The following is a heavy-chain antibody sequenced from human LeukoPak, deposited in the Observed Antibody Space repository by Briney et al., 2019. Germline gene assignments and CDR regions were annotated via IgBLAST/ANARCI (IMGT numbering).Heavy chain of an antibody. CDR3: AKDGPYSSIAVAEGDP. V-gene: IGHV3-23*01. J-gene: IGHJ5*02. CDR2: IRGSGGST. D-gene: IGHD6-19*01. CDR1: GFTFSSYA. Sequence: PGGSLRLSCGASGFTFSSYAMSWVRQAPGKGLEWVSAIRGSGGSTYYADSVKGRFTISRDNSKNTLYLQMNSLRAEDTAVYYCAKDGPYSSIAVAEGDPWGQGTLVTVSS.